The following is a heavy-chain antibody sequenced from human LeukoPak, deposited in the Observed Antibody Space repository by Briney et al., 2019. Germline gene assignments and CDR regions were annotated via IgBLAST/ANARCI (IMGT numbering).Heavy chain of an antibody. Sequence: PGGSLRLSCAASGFTFSGYAMHWVRQAPGKGLEWVAAISHDGRNQFADAVRGRFTISRDNSKSTLFLQMKSLRPEDTATYEKDIAVSVNAPPDDFQHWGQGTLVTVSS. D-gene: IGHD6-19*01. CDR1: GFTFSGYA. V-gene: IGHV3-30*03. J-gene: IGHJ1*01. CDR2: ISHDGRN. CDR3: DIAVSVNAPPDDFQH.